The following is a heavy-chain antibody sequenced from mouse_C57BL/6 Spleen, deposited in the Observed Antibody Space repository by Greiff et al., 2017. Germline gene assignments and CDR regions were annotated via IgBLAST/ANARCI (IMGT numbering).Heavy chain of an antibody. CDR2: IDPSDSST. V-gene: IGHV1-69*01. J-gene: IGHJ3*01. Sequence: QVQLQQPGAELVMPGASVKLSCKASGYTFTSYWMHWVQQRPGQGLEWIGEIDPSDSSTNYTHKFKGKSTLTVDKSYSTAFMQLSSLTSEDSAVYYCARGYYDYDSWFAYWGQGTLVTVSA. CDR3: ARGYYDYDSWFAY. D-gene: IGHD2-4*01. CDR1: GYTFTSYW.